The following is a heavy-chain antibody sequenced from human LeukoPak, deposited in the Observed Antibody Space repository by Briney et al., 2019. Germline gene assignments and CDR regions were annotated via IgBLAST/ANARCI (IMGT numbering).Heavy chain of an antibody. V-gene: IGHV4-4*07. CDR2: IYTSGST. CDR3: ARGSDMTTVTTWFDP. Sequence: PSETLSLTCTVSGGSISSYYWSWIRQPAGKGLEWIGRIYTSGSTNYNPSLKSRVTMSVDTSKNQFSLKLSSVTAADTAVHYCARGSDMTTVTTWFDPWGQGTLVTVSS. CDR1: GGSISSYY. J-gene: IGHJ5*02. D-gene: IGHD4-11*01.